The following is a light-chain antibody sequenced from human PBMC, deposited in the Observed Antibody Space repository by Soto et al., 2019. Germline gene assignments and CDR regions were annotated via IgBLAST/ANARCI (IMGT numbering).Light chain of an antibody. Sequence: LTQPASVSGSPGQSITISCTGTSSDVGGYNYVSWYQQHPGKAPKLMIYEVSNRPSGVSNRSSGSKSGNTASLTISGLQAEDEADYYCSSYTSSSTRVFGTGTKVTVL. CDR3: SSYTSSSTRV. CDR2: EVS. V-gene: IGLV2-14*01. J-gene: IGLJ1*01. CDR1: SSDVGGYNY.